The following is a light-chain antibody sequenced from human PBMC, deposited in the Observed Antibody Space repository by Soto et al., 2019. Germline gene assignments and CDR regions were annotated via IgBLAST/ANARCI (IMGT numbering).Light chain of an antibody. CDR1: QSVSGNS. CDR2: DVS. CDR3: QQRSNWTIT. J-gene: IGKJ5*01. V-gene: IGKV3D-20*02. Sequence: VLTQYPDIRSLSPGERATLSCRGSQSVSGNSLAWYRQNRCQAPRLIIYDVSTRATGIPDRFSVSGSGTDFTLTVTRLEHEDFAVYDCQQRSNWTITFSQGTRLEIK.